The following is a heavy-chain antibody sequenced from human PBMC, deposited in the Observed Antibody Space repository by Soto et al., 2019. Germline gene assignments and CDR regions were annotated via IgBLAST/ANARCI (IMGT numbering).Heavy chain of an antibody. J-gene: IGHJ4*02. CDR1: GGSIISDY. D-gene: IGHD6-19*01. Sequence: WETLSLTCTVPGGSIISDYWSWIGQPQGEGLEWIGCIYYSGSTNDNHSLKSRVTISVDTSKNQFSLKLSSVTAADTAVYYCAMMYAVAGSFDYWGQGTLVTVSS. CDR3: AMMYAVAGSFDY. V-gene: IGHV4-59*01. CDR2: IYYSGST.